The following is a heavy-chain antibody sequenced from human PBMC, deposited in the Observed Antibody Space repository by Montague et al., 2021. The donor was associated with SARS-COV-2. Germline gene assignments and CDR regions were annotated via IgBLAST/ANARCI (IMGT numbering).Heavy chain of an antibody. CDR2: INYSGGT. D-gene: IGHD3-10*01. CDR3: ARATSVRGAVNWFDP. J-gene: IGHJ5*02. CDR1: GGSISSHY. Sequence: SETLSLTCAVSGGSISSHYWSFIRQPPGKGLEWIAYINYSGGTIYNPSLKSRVTISVDTSKNHFSLQLRSVTPADTAVYFCARATSVRGAVNWFDPWGQGTLVTVSS. V-gene: IGHV4-59*11.